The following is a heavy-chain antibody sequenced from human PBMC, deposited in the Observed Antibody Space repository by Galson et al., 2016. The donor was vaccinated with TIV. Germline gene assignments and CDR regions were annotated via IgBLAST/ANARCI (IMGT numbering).Heavy chain of an antibody. D-gene: IGHD1-26*01. CDR2: IDPNSGGT. V-gene: IGHV1-2*02. CDR3: ARSERGSYTGFDY. J-gene: IGHJ4*02. Sequence: SVKASCKASGYPLIGYFMHWVRQAPGQGLEWMGWIDPNSGGTDYAQKFQGRVTMTRDKSIGTAYMELSRLRSDDTALYFCARSERGSYTGFDYWGRGTLVSVSS. CDR1: GYPLIGYF.